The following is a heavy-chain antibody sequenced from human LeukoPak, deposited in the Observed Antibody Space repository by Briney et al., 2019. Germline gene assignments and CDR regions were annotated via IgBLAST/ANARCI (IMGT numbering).Heavy chain of an antibody. CDR3: ARVARTWAGDYFDY. Sequence: GASVKVSCKASGYTFTSYDINCVRQATGQGGEGMGWISAYNGNTKYAQKLQGRVTMTTDTTTSTAYMELRSLRSDDTAVYYCARVARTWAGDYFDYWGQGTLVTVSS. CDR1: GYTFTSYD. D-gene: IGHD3-10*01. V-gene: IGHV1-18*01. CDR2: ISAYNGNT. J-gene: IGHJ4*02.